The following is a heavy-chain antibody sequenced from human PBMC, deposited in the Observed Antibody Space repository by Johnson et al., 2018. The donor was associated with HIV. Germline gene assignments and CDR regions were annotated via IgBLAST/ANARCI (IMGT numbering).Heavy chain of an antibody. CDR3: AKAVAGGCDAFDI. CDR2: LYSDGRP. Sequence: MMLVESGGGLVKPGGSLRLSCAASGFTVSSSYMSWVRQAPGKGLDWLSVLYSDGRPYYADSVNGRFTISRDGSKNMLFLQMNSLRAEDTALYYCAKAVAGGCDAFDIWGQETMVTVSS. V-gene: IGHV3-53*01. CDR1: GFTVSSSY. J-gene: IGHJ3*02. D-gene: IGHD6-13*01.